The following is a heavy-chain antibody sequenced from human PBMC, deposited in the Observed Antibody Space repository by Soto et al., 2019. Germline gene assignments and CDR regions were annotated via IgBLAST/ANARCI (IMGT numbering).Heavy chain of an antibody. CDR2: INHSGST. CDR3: ARGLNRQLVFFDY. V-gene: IGHV4-34*01. Sequence: SETLSLTCAVYGGSFRGYYWSWIRQPPGKGLEWIGEINHSGSTNYNPSLKSRVTISVDTSKNRFSLKLSSVTAADTAVYYCARGLNRQLVFFDYWGQGTLVTVSS. J-gene: IGHJ4*02. D-gene: IGHD6-13*01. CDR1: GGSFRGYY.